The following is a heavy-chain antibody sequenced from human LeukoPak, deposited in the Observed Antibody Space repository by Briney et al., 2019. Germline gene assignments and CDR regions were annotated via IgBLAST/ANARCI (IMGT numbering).Heavy chain of an antibody. V-gene: IGHV3-7*04. Sequence: GGSLRLSCTASGFTFSAYWMNWVRQAPGKGLEWVANIKRDGSEKYYVDSVKGRFTISRDNAKNSLYLQMNSLRAEDTAVYYCARPYSSSPRYYYYGMDVWGQGTTVTVSS. CDR1: GFTFSAYW. CDR3: ARPYSSSPRYYYYGMDV. J-gene: IGHJ6*02. CDR2: IKRDGSEK. D-gene: IGHD6-6*01.